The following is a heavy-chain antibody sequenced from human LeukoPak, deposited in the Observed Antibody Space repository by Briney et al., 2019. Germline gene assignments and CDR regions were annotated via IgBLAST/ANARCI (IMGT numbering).Heavy chain of an antibody. J-gene: IGHJ4*02. V-gene: IGHV3-66*01. CDR3: ARDRGGDSSGYPLH. CDR2: IYSGGTT. CDR1: GFTFDDYA. D-gene: IGHD3-22*01. Sequence: GGSLRLSCAASGFTFDDYAMHWVRQAPGKGLEWVSIIYSGGTTYYGDSVKGRFTISRDNSKNTVYLQMNSLRAEDTAVYYCARDRGGDSSGYPLHWGQGTLVTVSS.